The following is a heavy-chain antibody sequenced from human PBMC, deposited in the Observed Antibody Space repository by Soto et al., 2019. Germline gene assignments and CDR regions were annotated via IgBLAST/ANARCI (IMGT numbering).Heavy chain of an antibody. CDR3: ARGLKISGYYSFDY. J-gene: IGHJ4*02. D-gene: IGHD3-22*01. V-gene: IGHV4-30-4*01. CDR2: IYHSGST. Sequence: QVQLQESGPGLVKPSETLSLTCTVPGGSISSGDYYWSWIRQPPGKGQEWIGYIYHSGSTYYNPSLKSRVAISIDTSKNQFSMKLSSVTAADTAVYYCARGLKISGYYSFDYWGPGTLVTVSS. CDR1: GGSISSGDYY.